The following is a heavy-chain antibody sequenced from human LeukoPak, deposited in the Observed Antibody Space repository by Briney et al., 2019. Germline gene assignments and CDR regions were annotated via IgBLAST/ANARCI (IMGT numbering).Heavy chain of an antibody. Sequence: GGSLRLSCVASTFTLGSYWMYWVRQAPGKGLVCVSRMNGDGSTISYADSVKGRFTISRDNAKNTPFLQMNSLRAWGTGVYYCAKGSCYHYGSSSYLHVDVWGKGTTVTVSS. CDR2: MNGDGSTI. CDR3: AKGSCYHYGSSSYLHVDV. V-gene: IGHV3-74*01. CDR1: TFTLGSYW. J-gene: IGHJ6*04. D-gene: IGHD3-22*01.